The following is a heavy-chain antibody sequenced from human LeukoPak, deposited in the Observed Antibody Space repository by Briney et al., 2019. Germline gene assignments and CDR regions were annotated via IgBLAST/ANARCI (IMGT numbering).Heavy chain of an antibody. V-gene: IGHV4-61*02. CDR2: IYTSGST. J-gene: IGHJ3*02. CDR1: GGSISSGSYY. CDR3: AREDEFWSGYPPGAFDI. D-gene: IGHD3-3*01. Sequence: SETLSLTCTVSGGSISSGSYYWSWIRQPAGKGLEWIGRIYTSGSTNYNPSLKSRVTISVATSKNQFSLKLSSLTAADTAVYYCAREDEFWSGYPPGAFDIWGQGTMVTVSS.